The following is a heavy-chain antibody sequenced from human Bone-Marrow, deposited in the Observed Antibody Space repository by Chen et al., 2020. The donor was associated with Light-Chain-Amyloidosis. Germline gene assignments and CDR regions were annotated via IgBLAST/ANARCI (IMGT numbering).Heavy chain of an antibody. J-gene: IGHJ3*02. CDR1: GFTVSTYA. V-gene: IGHV3-30-3*01. CDR3: ARSYGSGRGDALDI. Sequence: QLQLVESGGGVVQPGRSLRLSCAASGFTVSTYAMYWVRQAPGKGLEWVTVISYDASKKYYADSVKGRFTISRDNSKNTLYLQMNSLRPEDTAVYYCARSYGSGRGDALDIWGQGTMVTVSS. CDR2: ISYDASKK. D-gene: IGHD3-10*01.